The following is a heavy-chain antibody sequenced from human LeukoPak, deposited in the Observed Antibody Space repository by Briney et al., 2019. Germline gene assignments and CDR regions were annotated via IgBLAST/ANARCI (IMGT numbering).Heavy chain of an antibody. D-gene: IGHD5-18*01. CDR3: ARGVDTAMVSSWFDP. Sequence: SETLSLTCTVSGGSISSGGYYWSWIRQHPGKGLEWIGYIYYSGSTYYNPSLKSRVTISVDTSKNQFSLKLSSVTAVDTAVYYCARGVDTAMVSSWFDPWGQGTLVTVSS. CDR2: IYYSGST. CDR1: GGSISSGGYY. J-gene: IGHJ5*02. V-gene: IGHV4-31*03.